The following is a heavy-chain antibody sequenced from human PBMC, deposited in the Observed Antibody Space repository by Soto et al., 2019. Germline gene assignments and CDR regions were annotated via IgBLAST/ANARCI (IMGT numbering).Heavy chain of an antibody. D-gene: IGHD3-16*01. CDR3: ARDAADYSHVSAYYYGGMDV. CDR2: IDPGDSHT. CDR1: GYNFTKYW. Sequence: AGESLKISCQGSGYNFTKYWINWVRQMPGKGLEWMGRIDPGDSHTNYSPSLPGHVTISVDVSVSTAYLQLSTLQSSDTATYYCARDAADYSHVSAYYYGGMDVWGQGTTVTVSS. J-gene: IGHJ6*02. V-gene: IGHV5-10-1*01.